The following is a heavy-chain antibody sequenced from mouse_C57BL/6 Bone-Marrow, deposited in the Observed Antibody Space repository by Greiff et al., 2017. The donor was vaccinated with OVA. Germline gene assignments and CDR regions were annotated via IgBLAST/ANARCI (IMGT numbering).Heavy chain of an antibody. CDR2: IRSKSNNYAT. CDR1: GFSFNTYA. J-gene: IGHJ2*01. D-gene: IGHD3-1*01. V-gene: IGHV10-1*01. CDR3: VGGALDY. Sequence: EVMLVESGGGLVKPGGSLKLSCAASGFSFNTYAMNWVRQAPGKGLEWVARIRSKSNNYATYYADSVKDRFTISRDDSESMLYLQMNNLKTEDTAMYYCVGGALDYWGQGTTLTVSS.